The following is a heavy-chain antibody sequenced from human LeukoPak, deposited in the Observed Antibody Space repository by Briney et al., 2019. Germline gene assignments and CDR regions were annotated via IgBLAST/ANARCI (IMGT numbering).Heavy chain of an antibody. CDR1: GGSFSGYY. CDR3: ARMTYLYSSSWYYYYYYMDV. D-gene: IGHD6-13*01. V-gene: IGHV4-34*01. J-gene: IGHJ6*03. CDR2: INHSGST. Sequence: PSETLSLTCAVYGGSFSGYYWSWIRQPPGKGLEWIGEINHSGSTNYNPSLKSRVTISVDTSKNQFSLKLSSVTAADTAVYYCARMTYLYSSSWYYYYYYMDVWGKGTTVTVSS.